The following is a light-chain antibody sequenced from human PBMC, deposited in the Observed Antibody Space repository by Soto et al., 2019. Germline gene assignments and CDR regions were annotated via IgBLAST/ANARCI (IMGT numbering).Light chain of an antibody. Sequence: EIVLTQSPATLALSPGERAPLSCRASQSVDTYLAWYQQKPGQAPRLLIFDASKRAAGIPARFSGSGSWTDFTLTISSLEPEDFAVYYCQHRSEWPVSFGQGTRLEIK. V-gene: IGKV3-11*01. CDR1: QSVDTY. CDR3: QHRSEWPVS. J-gene: IGKJ5*01. CDR2: DAS.